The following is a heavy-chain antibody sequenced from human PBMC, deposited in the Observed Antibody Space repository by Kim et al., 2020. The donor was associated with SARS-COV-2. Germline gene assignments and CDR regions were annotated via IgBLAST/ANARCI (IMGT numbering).Heavy chain of an antibody. CDR3: TTDPSALRRYCSSTSCYQGLV. V-gene: IGHV3-15*01. CDR2: IKSKTDGGTT. D-gene: IGHD2-2*01. J-gene: IGHJ6*02. Sequence: GGSLRLSCAASGFTFSNAWMSWVRQAPGKGLEWVGRIKSKTDGGTTDYAAPVKGRFTISRDDSKNTLYLQMNSLKTEDTAVYYCTTDPSALRRYCSSTSCYQGLVWGQGTTVTVSS. CDR1: GFTFSNAW.